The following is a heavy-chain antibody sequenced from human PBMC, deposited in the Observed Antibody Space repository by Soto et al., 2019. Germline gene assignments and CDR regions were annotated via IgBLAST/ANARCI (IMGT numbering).Heavy chain of an antibody. V-gene: IGHV4-31*03. J-gene: IGHJ5*02. D-gene: IGHD3-9*01. CDR2: IYYSGST. CDR1: GGSISSGGYY. CDR3: AGFDYREYNWFDP. Sequence: QVQLQESGPALVKPSQTLSLTCTVSGGSISSGGYYWSWIRQHPGKGLEWIGYIYYSGSTYYNPSLKSRVTLSVDSSKNQFARKLSSVTAADTAVYYCAGFDYREYNWFDPWGQGTLVTVSS.